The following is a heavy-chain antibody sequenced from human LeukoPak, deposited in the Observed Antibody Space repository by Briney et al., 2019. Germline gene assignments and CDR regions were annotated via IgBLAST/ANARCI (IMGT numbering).Heavy chain of an antibody. J-gene: IGHJ3*02. V-gene: IGHV3-23*01. CDR3: AKETYYYDSSGYSDDAFDI. CDR1: GFTFSSYA. Sequence: GGSLRLSCAASGFTFSSYAMSWVRQAPGKGLEWVSAISGSGGSTYYADSVKGRFTISRDNSKNTLYLQMNSLRAEDTAVYYCAKETYYYDSSGYSDDAFDIWGQGTMVTVSS. CDR2: ISGSGGST. D-gene: IGHD3-22*01.